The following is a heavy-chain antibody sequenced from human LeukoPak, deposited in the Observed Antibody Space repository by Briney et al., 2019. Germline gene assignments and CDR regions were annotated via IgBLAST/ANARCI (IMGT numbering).Heavy chain of an antibody. CDR1: GFTFSSYA. CDR2: ISSNGGST. D-gene: IGHD6-13*01. CDR3: VKGDIAAVGTQGFDY. V-gene: IGHV3-64D*06. Sequence: PGGSLRLSCSASGFTFSSYAMHWVRQAPGKGLEYVSAISSNGGSTYYADSVKGRFTISRDNSKNTLYLQMSSLRAEDTAVYYCVKGDIAAVGTQGFDYWGQGTLVTVSS. J-gene: IGHJ4*02.